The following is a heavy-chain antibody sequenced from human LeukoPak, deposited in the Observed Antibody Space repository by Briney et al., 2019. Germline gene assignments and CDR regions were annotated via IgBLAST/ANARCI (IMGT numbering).Heavy chain of an antibody. Sequence: GGSLRLSCAASGFTFSSYAMGWVRQAPGKGLEWVSTISGSGGGTYYADSVKGRSTISRDNSKNTLYLQMNSLRAEDTAVYYCAKGYSGSYYSHFDYWGQGTLVTVSS. D-gene: IGHD1-26*01. J-gene: IGHJ4*02. CDR2: ISGSGGGT. V-gene: IGHV3-23*01. CDR1: GFTFSSYA. CDR3: AKGYSGSYYSHFDY.